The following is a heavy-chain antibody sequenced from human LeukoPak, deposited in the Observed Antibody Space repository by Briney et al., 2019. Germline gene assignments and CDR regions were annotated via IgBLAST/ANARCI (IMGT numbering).Heavy chain of an antibody. CDR1: GFTFSSYA. V-gene: IGHV3-23*01. Sequence: GGSLRLSCAASGFTFSSYAMTWVRQAPGKGLEGVSSITGSAGSTYYADSVKGRFTISRDNSKNTLYLQMNRLRAEDTAVYYCAKRYSGSSGLYNFDYWGQGTLVTVSS. CDR3: AKRYSGSSGLYNFDY. CDR2: ITGSAGST. J-gene: IGHJ4*02. D-gene: IGHD1-26*01.